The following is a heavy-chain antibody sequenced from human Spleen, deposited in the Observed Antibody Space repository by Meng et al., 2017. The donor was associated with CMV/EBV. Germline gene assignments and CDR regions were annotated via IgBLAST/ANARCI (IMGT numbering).Heavy chain of an antibody. Sequence: SQTLSLTCAVYGGSFSGYYWSWIRQPPGKGLEWIGYIYYSGSTNYNPSLKSRVTISVDTSKNQFSLKLSSVTAADTAVYYCAGTGGTIFGYWGQGTMVTVSS. D-gene: IGHD3-3*01. J-gene: IGHJ3*01. CDR1: GGSFSGYY. CDR2: IYYSGST. V-gene: IGHV4-59*01. CDR3: AGTGGTIFGY.